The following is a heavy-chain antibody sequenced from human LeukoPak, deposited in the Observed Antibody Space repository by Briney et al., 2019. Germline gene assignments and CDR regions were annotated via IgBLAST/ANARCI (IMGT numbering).Heavy chain of an antibody. CDR2: IIPILGTA. J-gene: IGHJ4*02. CDR3: ARVRLHYYGSGSYYPFDY. Sequence: SVKVSCKASGGTFSSYAISWVRQAPGQGLEWMGGIIPILGTANYAQKFQGRVTITTDESTSTAYMELSSLRSEDTAVYYCARVRLHYYGSGSYYPFDYWGQGTLVTVSS. V-gene: IGHV1-69*05. CDR1: GGTFSSYA. D-gene: IGHD3-10*01.